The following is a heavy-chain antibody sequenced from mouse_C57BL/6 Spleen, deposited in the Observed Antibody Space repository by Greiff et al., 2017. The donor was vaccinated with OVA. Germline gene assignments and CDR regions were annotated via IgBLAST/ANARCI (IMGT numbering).Heavy chain of an antibody. V-gene: IGHV1-80*01. CDR3: ARLGGEGWYFDV. Sequence: VQLVESGAELVKPGASVKISCKASGYAFSSYWMNWVKQRPGKGLEWIGQIYPGDGDTNYNGKFKGKATLTADKSSSTAYMQLSSLTSEDSAVYFCARLGGEGWYFDVWAQGPRSPSPQ. CDR2: IYPGDGDT. J-gene: IGHJ1*03. CDR1: GYAFSSYW. D-gene: IGHD1-1*02.